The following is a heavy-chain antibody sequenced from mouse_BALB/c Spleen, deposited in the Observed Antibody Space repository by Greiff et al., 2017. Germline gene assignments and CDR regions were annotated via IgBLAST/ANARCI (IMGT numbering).Heavy chain of an antibody. Sequence: EVMLVESGPSLVKPSQTLSLTCSVTGDSITSGYWNWIRKFPGNKLEYMGYISYSGSTYYNPSLKSRISITRDTSKNQYYLQLNAVTTEDTATYYCARFRSTFMDDWGQGTSVTVSS. V-gene: IGHV3-8*02. CDR3: ARFRSTFMDD. CDR1: GDSITSGY. D-gene: IGHD5-1*01. J-gene: IGHJ4*01. CDR2: ISYSGST.